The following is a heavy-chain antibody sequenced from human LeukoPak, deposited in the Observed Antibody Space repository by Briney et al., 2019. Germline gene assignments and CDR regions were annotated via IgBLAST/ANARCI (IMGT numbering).Heavy chain of an antibody. D-gene: IGHD6-13*01. CDR2: IYYSGST. J-gene: IGHJ4*02. Sequence: SETLSLTCTDSGGSISSSSYYWGWLRQPPGKGLEWIGSIYYSGSTYYNPSLKSRVTISVDTSKNQFSLKLSSVTTADTAVYYCARDIAADYFDYWGQGTLVTVSS. CDR1: GGSISSSSYY. CDR3: ARDIAADYFDY. V-gene: IGHV4-39*07.